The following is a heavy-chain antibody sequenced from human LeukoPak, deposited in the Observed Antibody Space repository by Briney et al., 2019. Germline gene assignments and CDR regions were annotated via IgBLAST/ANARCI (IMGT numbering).Heavy chain of an antibody. CDR1: VSPSVVT. J-gene: IGHJ4*02. D-gene: IGHD3-10*01. CDR3: ARSELLWFGRVNSGFDY. Sequence: SETLSSPALSLVSPSVVTIGPGSGSPQGRDWSGLGISNSGSTNYNPSLRGRVTISLDTSKNQVSLKLSSVTAADTALYYCARSELLWFGRVNSGFDYWGQGALVTVSS. CDR2: SNSGST. V-gene: IGHV4-59*01.